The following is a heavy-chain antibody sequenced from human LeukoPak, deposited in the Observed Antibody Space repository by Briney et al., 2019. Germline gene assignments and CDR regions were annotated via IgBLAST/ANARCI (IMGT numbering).Heavy chain of an antibody. CDR3: ARLNGNHFDY. J-gene: IGHJ4*02. D-gene: IGHD1-14*01. V-gene: IGHV1-2*02. CDR1: GYTFTGYH. CDR2: INLNSGAT. Sequence: ASVKVSCKASGYTFTGYHMHWVRQAPGQGLEWTAWINLNSGATDYAQKFQGRVTMTRDTSTSTAYMELSRLRSDDTAVYYCARLNGNHFDYWGQGTLVTVSS.